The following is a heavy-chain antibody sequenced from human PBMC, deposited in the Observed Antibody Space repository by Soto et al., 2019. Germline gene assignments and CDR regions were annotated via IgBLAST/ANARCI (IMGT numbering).Heavy chain of an antibody. Sequence: QVQLVESGGGVVQPGRSLRLSCAASGFTFSSYAMHWVRQAPGKGLEWVAVISYDGSNKYYADSVKGRFTISRDNSKNTVYLQMNRPSAEDTAVYYCARADVLRFFNYFDYWGQRTLVTVSS. J-gene: IGHJ4*02. CDR1: GFTFSSYA. D-gene: IGHD3-3*01. CDR3: ARADVLRFFNYFDY. CDR2: ISYDGSNK. V-gene: IGHV3-30-3*01.